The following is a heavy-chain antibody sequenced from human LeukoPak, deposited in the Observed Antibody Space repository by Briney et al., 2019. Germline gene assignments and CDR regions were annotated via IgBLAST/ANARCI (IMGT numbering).Heavy chain of an antibody. CDR1: GGSISSSSYY. D-gene: IGHD6-13*01. V-gene: IGHV4-39*01. J-gene: IGHJ4*02. CDR3: ASRSWQLAVFFDY. CDR2: IYYSGST. Sequence: PSETLSLTCTVSGGSISSSSYYWGWIRQPPGRGLEWIGSIYYSGSTYYNPSLKSRVTISVDTSKNQFPLKLSSVTAADTAVYYCASRSWQLAVFFDYWGQGTLVTVSS.